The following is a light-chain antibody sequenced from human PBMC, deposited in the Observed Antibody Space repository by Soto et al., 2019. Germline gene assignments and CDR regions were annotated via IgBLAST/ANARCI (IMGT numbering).Light chain of an antibody. V-gene: IGLV4-69*01. Sequence: QPVLTQSPSASASLGASVKLTCTLSSGHSSYAIAWHQQQPEKGPRYLMKLNSDGSHSKGDGIPDRFSGSSSGAGRYLTVSRLESEDEAGCGCQTWGTGSVVFGGGTKVTVL. J-gene: IGLJ2*01. CDR1: SGHSSYA. CDR3: QTWGTGSVV. CDR2: LNSDGSH.